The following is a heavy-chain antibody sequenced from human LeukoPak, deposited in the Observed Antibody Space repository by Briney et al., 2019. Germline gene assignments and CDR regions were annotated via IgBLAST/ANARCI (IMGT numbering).Heavy chain of an antibody. J-gene: IGHJ4*02. D-gene: IGHD6-13*01. CDR2: INPTGSST. Sequence: GASVTVSCKASGYTFTTYYIHWVRQAPGQGLEWMGIINPTGSSTTYAQKFQGRVTMTRDTSTSTVFMEVNSLRSEDTAVYYCALYSSTWYWGQGTLVTVSS. CDR1: GYTFTTYY. CDR3: ALYSSTWY. V-gene: IGHV1-46*01.